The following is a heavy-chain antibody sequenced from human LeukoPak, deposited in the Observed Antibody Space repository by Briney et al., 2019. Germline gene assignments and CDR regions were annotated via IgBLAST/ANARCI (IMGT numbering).Heavy chain of an antibody. Sequence: GASLKISCKGSGYIFTSYWIGWVRQLPGKGLEWMGIIYPGDSDTRYRPSFQGQVTISADQYISTAYLQWSSLKASDTAMYYCARQGEGDCSSTSCLVDYWGQGTLVTVSS. V-gene: IGHV5-51*01. CDR1: GYIFTSYW. CDR2: IYPGDSDT. CDR3: ARQGEGDCSSTSCLVDY. D-gene: IGHD2-2*01. J-gene: IGHJ4*02.